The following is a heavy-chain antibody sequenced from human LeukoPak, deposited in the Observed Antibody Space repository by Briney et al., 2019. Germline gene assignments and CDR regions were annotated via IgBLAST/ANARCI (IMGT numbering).Heavy chain of an antibody. CDR1: GFAVSTKY. CDR3: ARSGNSSTWYEFDY. Sequence: GSLTLSCAASGFAVSTKYMSWVRQAPGKGLEWVSLIYSVSGTYYADSVKGRFTISRDNSKNTLYHQMNNLRAEETAVYYCARSGNSSTWYEFDYWGKGTLVPVSS. V-gene: IGHV3-53*01. J-gene: IGHJ4*02. CDR2: IYSVSGT. D-gene: IGHD6-13*01.